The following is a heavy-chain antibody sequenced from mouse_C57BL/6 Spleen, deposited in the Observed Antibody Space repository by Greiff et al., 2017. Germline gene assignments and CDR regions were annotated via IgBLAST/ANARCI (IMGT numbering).Heavy chain of an antibody. CDR3: ARVHYGSGYDAMDY. CDR1: GYTFTSYW. V-gene: IGHV1-69*01. CDR2: IDPSDSYT. J-gene: IGHJ4*01. D-gene: IGHD1-1*01. Sequence: QVQLQQPGAELVMPGASVKLSCKASGYTFTSYWMHWVKQRPGQGLEWIGEIDPSDSYTNYNQKVKGKSTLTVDKSSSTAYMQLSSLTSEDSAVYDSARVHYGSGYDAMDYWGQGTSVTVSS.